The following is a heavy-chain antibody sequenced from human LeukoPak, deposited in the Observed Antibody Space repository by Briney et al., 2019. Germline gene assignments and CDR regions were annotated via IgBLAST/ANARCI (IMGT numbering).Heavy chain of an antibody. V-gene: IGHV4-59*01. CDR3: ARPYSSGWRGAFDI. Sequence: SETLSLTCTVSGGSISSYYWSWIRQPPGKGLEWIGNIYYSGSTNYNPSLKSRVTISVDTSKNQFSLRLNSVTAADTAIYYCARPYSSGWRGAFDIWGQGTMLTVSS. CDR1: GGSISSYY. D-gene: IGHD6-25*01. CDR2: IYYSGST. J-gene: IGHJ3*02.